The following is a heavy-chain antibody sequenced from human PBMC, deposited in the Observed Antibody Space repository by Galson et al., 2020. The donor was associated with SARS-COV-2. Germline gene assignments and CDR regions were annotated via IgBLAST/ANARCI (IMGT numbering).Heavy chain of an antibody. V-gene: IGHV3-30*18. CDR1: GFNFSIYG. CDR3: AKFGGGHSGSPNIRGIDS. Sequence: GESLKIPCAASGFNFSIYGMHWVRQAPGKGLEWVTLTSYDGSNKYYADSVKGRFTISRDNSRNTLYLQMNSLRVQDTALYYCAKFGGGHSGSPNIRGIDSWGQGTTVTVSS. D-gene: IGHD1-26*01. J-gene: IGHJ6*02. CDR2: TSYDGSNK.